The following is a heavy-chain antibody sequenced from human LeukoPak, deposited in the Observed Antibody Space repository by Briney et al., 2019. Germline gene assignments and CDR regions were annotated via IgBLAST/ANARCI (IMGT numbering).Heavy chain of an antibody. J-gene: IGHJ6*03. CDR1: GGTFSSYS. CDR3: ARVDRYHYYLDV. Sequence: SVTVSCKASGGTFSSYSITWVRQAPGQGLEWMGGIMPLFNTANYAQQFQGRVTITTDESTSPAYMELSSLRFEDTAMYYCARVDRYHYYLDVWGKGTTVTVSS. V-gene: IGHV1-69*05. CDR2: IMPLFNTA.